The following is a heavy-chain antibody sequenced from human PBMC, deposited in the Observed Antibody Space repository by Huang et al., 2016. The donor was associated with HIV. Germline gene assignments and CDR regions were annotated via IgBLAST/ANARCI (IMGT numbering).Heavy chain of an antibody. J-gene: IGHJ3*01. CDR2: FIHIFGAP. V-gene: IGHV1-69*18. CDR3: ARVREMATSYDAFDV. D-gene: IGHD5-12*01. Sequence: QVQLVQSGAEVKKPGSSVKVSCKASGNTISNYVINWVRQAPGQALEWMGSFIHIFGAPLYAQKVQGRVIISADESTNTAYMDLTSLTFEDTAVYFCARVREMATSYDAFDVWGQGTMVTVSS. CDR1: GNTISNYV.